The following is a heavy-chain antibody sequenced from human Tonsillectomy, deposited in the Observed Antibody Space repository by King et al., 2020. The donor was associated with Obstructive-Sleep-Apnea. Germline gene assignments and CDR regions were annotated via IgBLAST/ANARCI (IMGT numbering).Heavy chain of an antibody. CDR3: AKGSYFRLEIDY. CDR1: GFTFISYA. CDR2: ISVSGGST. Sequence: VQLVESGGGLVQPGGSLRLSCAASGFTFISYAMSWVRQAPGKGLEWVSAISVSGGSTYYADSVKGRFTISRDNSKNTLYLQMNSLRAEDTAVYYCAKGSYFRLEIDYWGQGTLVTVSS. V-gene: IGHV3-23*04. J-gene: IGHJ4*02. D-gene: IGHD3-10*01.